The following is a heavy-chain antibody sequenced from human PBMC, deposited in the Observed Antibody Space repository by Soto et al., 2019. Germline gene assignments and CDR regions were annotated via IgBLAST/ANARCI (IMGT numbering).Heavy chain of an antibody. Sequence: GGSLRLSCAASGFTFSSYAMHWVRQAPGKGLEWVAVISYDGSNKYYADSVKGRFTISRDNSKNTLYLQMNSLRAEDTAVYYCARDREQWPLYYFDYWGQGTLVTVSS. CDR3: ARDREQWPLYYFDY. CDR1: GFTFSSYA. V-gene: IGHV3-30-3*01. CDR2: ISYDGSNK. J-gene: IGHJ4*02. D-gene: IGHD6-19*01.